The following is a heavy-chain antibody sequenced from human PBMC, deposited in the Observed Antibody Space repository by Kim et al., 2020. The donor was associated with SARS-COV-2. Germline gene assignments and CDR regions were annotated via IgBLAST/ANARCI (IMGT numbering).Heavy chain of an antibody. D-gene: IGHD2-2*01. Sequence: YYADSVKGRFTISRDNSKNTLYLQMNSLRAEDTAVYYCARVTRGLWYFDLWGRGTLVTVSS. V-gene: IGHV3-30*01. CDR3: ARVTRGLWYFDL. J-gene: IGHJ2*01.